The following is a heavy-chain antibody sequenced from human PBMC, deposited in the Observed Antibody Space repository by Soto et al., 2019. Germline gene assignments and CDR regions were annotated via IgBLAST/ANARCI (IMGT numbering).Heavy chain of an antibody. Sequence: EVQLLESGGGLVQPGGSLRLSCAASGFTFSSYTMSWVRQAPGKGLEWVSAITGSGGSTSYADSVKGRFTFSRDNSRNTLYLQMKSLRAEDTAVYYCAKGTHCGGDCYSHFDYWGQGTLVTVSS. CDR3: AKGTHCGGDCYSHFDY. CDR2: ITGSGGST. J-gene: IGHJ4*02. CDR1: GFTFSSYT. V-gene: IGHV3-23*01. D-gene: IGHD2-21*02.